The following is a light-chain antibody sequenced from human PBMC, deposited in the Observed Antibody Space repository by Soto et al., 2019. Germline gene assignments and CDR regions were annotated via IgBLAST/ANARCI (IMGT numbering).Light chain of an antibody. V-gene: IGLV2-14*01. Sequence: QSALTQPASVSGSPGQSITISCTGTSSDVGGYNYVSWYQQHPGTAPKLMIYDVSNRPSGVSNRFSGSKSGNTASLTISGLQAEDEADYYCSSYTSSSILYVFGHGTKVTVL. CDR1: SSDVGGYNY. J-gene: IGLJ1*01. CDR2: DVS. CDR3: SSYTSSSILYV.